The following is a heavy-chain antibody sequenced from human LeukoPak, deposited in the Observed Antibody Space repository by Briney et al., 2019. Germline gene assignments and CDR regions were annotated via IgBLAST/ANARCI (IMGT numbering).Heavy chain of an antibody. CDR3: ARALCSSTSCSRYYYYGMDV. CDR1: GFTFSSYW. D-gene: IGHD2-2*01. Sequence: GGSLRLSCAASGFTFSSYWMSWVRQAPGKGLEWVANIKQDGSEKYYVDSVKGRFTISRDNAKNSLYLQMNSLRAEDTAVYYCARALCSSTSCSRYYYYGMDVWGQGTTVTISS. CDR2: IKQDGSEK. V-gene: IGHV3-7*01. J-gene: IGHJ6*02.